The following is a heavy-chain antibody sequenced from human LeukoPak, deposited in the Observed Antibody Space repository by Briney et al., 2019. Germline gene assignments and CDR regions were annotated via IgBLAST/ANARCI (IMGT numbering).Heavy chain of an antibody. D-gene: IGHD2-15*01. CDR3: ARQGYCSGGSCPPDDAFDI. CDR2: IYPGDSDT. Sequence: GESLKIPCKGSGYSFTTYWIGWVRQMPGKGLECMGIIYPGDSDTTYSPSFQGQVTISADKSINTAYLRWSSLKASDTAMYFCARQGYCSGGSCPPDDAFDIWGQGTMVTVSS. J-gene: IGHJ3*02. V-gene: IGHV5-51*01. CDR1: GYSFTTYW.